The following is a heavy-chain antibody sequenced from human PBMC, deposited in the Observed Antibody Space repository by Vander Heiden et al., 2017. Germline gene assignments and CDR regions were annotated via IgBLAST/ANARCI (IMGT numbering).Heavy chain of an antibody. CDR3: AKDVSAGYISSWYDY. CDR1: GFSFAAYA. Sequence: VKLVESAGDLVQPGRSLRLSCAASGFSFAAYALPWVRQARGKGVEWVSGINWNSGTIAYADSVKGRFTISRDNVKTSLFLQMNSLRAEDSAFYDCAKDVSAGYISSWYDYWGQGTLVTVSS. D-gene: IGHD6-13*01. J-gene: IGHJ4*02. V-gene: IGHV3-9*01. CDR2: INWNSGTI.